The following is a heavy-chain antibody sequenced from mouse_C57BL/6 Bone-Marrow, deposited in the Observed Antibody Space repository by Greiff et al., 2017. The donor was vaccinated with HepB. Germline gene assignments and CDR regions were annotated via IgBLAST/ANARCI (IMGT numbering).Heavy chain of an antibody. Sequence: VQLQQSGAELVRPGASVKLSCTASGFNIKDDYMHWVKQRPEQGLEWIGWIDPENGDTEYASKFQGKATITADTSANTAYLQLSSLTSEDTAGYYCTPYNSMDYWGQGTSVTVAS. D-gene: IGHD1-3*01. CDR2: IDPENGDT. V-gene: IGHV14-4*01. J-gene: IGHJ4*01. CDR3: TPYNSMDY. CDR1: GFNIKDDY.